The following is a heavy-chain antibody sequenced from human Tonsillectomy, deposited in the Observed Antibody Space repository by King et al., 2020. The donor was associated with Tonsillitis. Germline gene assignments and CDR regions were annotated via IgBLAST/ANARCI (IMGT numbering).Heavy chain of an antibody. J-gene: IGHJ5*02. Sequence: QLVQSGAEVKKTGESLKISCKGSGYSFSSYWIGWVRQMPGKGLEWSGSIYPGDSETSYSPSFQGQVTIPADKSISTAYLQWGRLKASDTARYYFARPQDCSGGSCYAENWFDPWGQGTLVTVSS. D-gene: IGHD2-15*01. CDR3: ARPQDCSGGSCYAENWFDP. CDR2: IYPGDSET. V-gene: IGHV5-51*01. CDR1: GYSFSSYW.